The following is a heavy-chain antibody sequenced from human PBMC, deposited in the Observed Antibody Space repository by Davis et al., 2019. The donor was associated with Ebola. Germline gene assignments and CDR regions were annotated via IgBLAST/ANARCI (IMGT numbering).Heavy chain of an antibody. CDR1: GFVFSDFS. Sequence: PGGSLRLSCAASGFVFSDFSMNWVRQAPGKGLEWITYITKGSDAIHYADSVKGRFTVSRDNARSSVFLQMRSLRDEDSAVYYCARDRFFAFDFWSQGVHVSASS. J-gene: IGHJ4*02. CDR3: ARDRFFAFDF. CDR2: ITKGSDAI. V-gene: IGHV3-48*02. D-gene: IGHD3/OR15-3a*01.